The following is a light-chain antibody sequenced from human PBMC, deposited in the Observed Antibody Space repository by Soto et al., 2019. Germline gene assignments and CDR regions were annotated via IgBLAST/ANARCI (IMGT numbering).Light chain of an antibody. CDR1: QGISSY. CDR2: AAS. V-gene: IGKV1-9*01. CDR3: QQLNSYPLT. Sequence: DIQLTQSPSFLSASVGDRVTITCRASQGISSYLAWYQQKPGKAPKLLIYAASTLQSGVPSRFSDSGSGTEFTLTISSLQPEDSATYYCQQLNSYPLTFGGGTKVEIK. J-gene: IGKJ4*01.